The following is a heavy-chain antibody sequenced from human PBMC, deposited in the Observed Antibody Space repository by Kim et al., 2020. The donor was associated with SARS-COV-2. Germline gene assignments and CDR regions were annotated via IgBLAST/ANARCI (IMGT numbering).Heavy chain of an antibody. J-gene: IGHJ3*02. CDR2: ISSSSYI. D-gene: IGHD1-26*01. Sequence: GGSLRLSCAASGFTFSSYSMNWVRQAPGKGLEWVSSISSSSYIYYADSVKGRFTISRDNAKNSLYLQMNSLRAEDTAVYYCARDSSSIIVGATGDIWGQGTMVTVSS. CDR1: GFTFSSYS. V-gene: IGHV3-21*01. CDR3: ARDSSSIIVGATGDI.